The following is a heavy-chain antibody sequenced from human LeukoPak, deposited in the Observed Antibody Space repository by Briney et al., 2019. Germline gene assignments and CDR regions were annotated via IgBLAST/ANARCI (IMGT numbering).Heavy chain of an antibody. CDR1: GFTFSSYA. J-gene: IGHJ4*02. CDR2: ISGSGGST. CDR3: ARGPPLRRLLDY. V-gene: IGHV3-23*01. Sequence: GGSLRLSCAGSGFTFSSYAMSWVRKAPGKGLEWVSGISGSGGSTYYAESVKGRFTISRDNPKNTLKLQMNSLRAEDTAVYYCARGPPLRRLLDYWGQGTLVTVSS.